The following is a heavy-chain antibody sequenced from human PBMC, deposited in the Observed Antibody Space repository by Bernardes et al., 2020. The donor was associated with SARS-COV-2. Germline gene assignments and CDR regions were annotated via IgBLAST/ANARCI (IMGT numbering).Heavy chain of an antibody. CDR2: IYYSGST. V-gene: IGHV4-39*01. J-gene: IGHJ6*02. CDR1: GGSISSSSYY. D-gene: IGHD6-19*01. Sequence: SETLSLTCTVSGGSISSSSYYWGWIRQPPGKGLEWIGSIYYSGSTYYNPSLKSRVTISVDTSKNQFSLKLSSVTAADTAVYYCARQVAVAETYYYYGTDVWGQGTTVTVSS. CDR3: ARQVAVAETYYYYGTDV.